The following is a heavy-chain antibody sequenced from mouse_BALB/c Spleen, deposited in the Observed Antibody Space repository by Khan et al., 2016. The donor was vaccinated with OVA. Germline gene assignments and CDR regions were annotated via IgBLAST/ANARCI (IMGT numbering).Heavy chain of an antibody. V-gene: IGHV5-6-5*01. Sequence: EVELVEFGGGLVKPGGSLKLSCAASGFTFSNYAISWVRQSPEKRLEWVASISSGDSTYYPDSVKGRFTISRDNARNILYLQMSSLRSEDTAMYYCARDYWFAYWGQGTLVTVSA. CDR1: GFTFSNYA. J-gene: IGHJ3*01. CDR3: ARDYWFAY. CDR2: ISSGDST.